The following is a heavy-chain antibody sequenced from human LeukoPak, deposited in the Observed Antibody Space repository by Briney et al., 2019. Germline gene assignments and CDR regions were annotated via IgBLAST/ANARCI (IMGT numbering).Heavy chain of an antibody. V-gene: IGHV3-30*02. CDR1: GFTFSGCG. Sequence: PGGSLRLSCAASGFTFSGCGMHWVRQAPGKGLEWVAFIWYDGRDKYYTDSVKGRFTISRDNSKNTLYLQMNSLRAEDTAMYYCAKDPYIYGSYFDYWGQGTLVTVSS. CDR2: IWYDGRDK. J-gene: IGHJ4*02. D-gene: IGHD5-18*01. CDR3: AKDPYIYGSYFDY.